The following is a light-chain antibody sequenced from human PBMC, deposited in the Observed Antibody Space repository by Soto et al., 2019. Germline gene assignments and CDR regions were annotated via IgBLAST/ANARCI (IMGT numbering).Light chain of an antibody. Sequence: EIVLTQSPGTLSLSPGERATLSCRASQSVSNNNLVWFQQKPGQAPRLLVYGASSRAPGIPDRFSGSGSGTDFTLTISRVEPEDFAVYWCQQYGNSLWTFGQGNKVEIK. CDR1: QSVSNNN. CDR2: GAS. CDR3: QQYGNSLWT. J-gene: IGKJ1*01. V-gene: IGKV3-20*01.